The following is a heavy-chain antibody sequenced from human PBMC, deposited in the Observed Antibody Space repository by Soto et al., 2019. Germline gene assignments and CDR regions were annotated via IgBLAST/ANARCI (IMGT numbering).Heavy chain of an antibody. Sequence: GGSLRLSCVASGFTFSTSALSWVRQAPGKGLEWVSFIDATGGSTYYGDSVKGRFTVFRDNSRNTLYLDMNNLRAEDTAMYFCTKRTDAGVYDYWGLGTLVTVSS. J-gene: IGHJ4*02. CDR2: IDATGGST. V-gene: IGHV3-23*01. D-gene: IGHD6-13*01. CDR3: TKRTDAGVYDY. CDR1: GFTFSTSA.